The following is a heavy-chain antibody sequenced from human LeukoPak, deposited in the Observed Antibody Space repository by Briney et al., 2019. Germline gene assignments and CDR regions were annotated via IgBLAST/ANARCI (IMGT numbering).Heavy chain of an antibody. V-gene: IGHV4-30-4*01. J-gene: IGHJ4*02. CDR2: IYYSGST. Sequence: SETLSLTCTVSGGSISSGDYYWSWIRQPPGKGLEWIGYIYYSGSTYYNPSLKSRVTISVDTSKNQFSLKLSSVTAADTAVYYCARVGFGGADFDYWGQGTLVTVSS. CDR3: ARVGFGGADFDY. CDR1: GGSISSGDYY. D-gene: IGHD3-16*01.